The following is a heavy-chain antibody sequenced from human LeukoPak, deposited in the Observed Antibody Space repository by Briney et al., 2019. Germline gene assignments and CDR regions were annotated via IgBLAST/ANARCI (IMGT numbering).Heavy chain of an antibody. CDR2: IKQDGSDK. D-gene: IGHD3-10*01. J-gene: IGHJ4*02. CDR3: TRDRQGSGIYSTDY. V-gene: IGHV3-7*01. Sequence: GGSLRLSCAASGFTFSSSWMSWVRQAPGKGLEWVAHIKQDGSDKYYVDSVKGRFTISRDNAKNSLYLHMHSLRAEDTAVYYCTRDRQGSGIYSTDYWGRGTLVTVSS. CDR1: GFTFSSSW.